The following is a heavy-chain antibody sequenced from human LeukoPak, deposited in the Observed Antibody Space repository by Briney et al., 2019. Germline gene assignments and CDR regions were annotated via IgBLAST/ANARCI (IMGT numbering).Heavy chain of an antibody. CDR3: AKDLVGNYDILTGYYPTPDY. D-gene: IGHD3-9*01. Sequence: PGGSLRLSCAASGFTFSSYGMSWVRQAPGKGLEWVSAISGSGGSTYYADSVKGRFTISRDNSKNTLYLQMNSLRAEDTAVYYCAKDLVGNYDILTGYYPTPDYWGQGTLVTVSS. CDR1: GFTFSSYG. CDR2: ISGSGGST. J-gene: IGHJ4*02. V-gene: IGHV3-23*01.